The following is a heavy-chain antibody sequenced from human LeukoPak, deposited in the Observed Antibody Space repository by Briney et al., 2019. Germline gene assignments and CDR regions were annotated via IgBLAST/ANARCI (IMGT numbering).Heavy chain of an antibody. V-gene: IGHV1-46*01. J-gene: IGHJ5*02. CDR2: INPSGGST. Sequence: ASVKVSCKASGYIFTSYFMHWVRQAPGQGLEWMGLINPSGGSTRYAQKFQGRVTMTRNTSITTAYMELSSLRSEDTAVYYCARTHYYDSSGDNWFDPWGQGTLVTVSS. D-gene: IGHD3-22*01. CDR3: ARTHYYDSSGDNWFDP. CDR1: GYIFTSYF.